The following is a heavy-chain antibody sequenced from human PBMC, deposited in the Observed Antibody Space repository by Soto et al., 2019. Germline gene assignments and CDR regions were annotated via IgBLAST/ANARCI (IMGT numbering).Heavy chain of an antibody. CDR1: GFTFRSYE. CDR3: ARYDFWSGYLDY. V-gene: IGHV3-48*03. Sequence: EVQLVESGGGLVQPGGSLRLSCAASGFTFRSYEMNWVRQAPGKGLEWVSYISSSGSTIYYADSVKGRFTISRDNAKNSLYLQMNSLRAEDPAVYYCARYDFWSGYLDYWGQGTLVTVSS. J-gene: IGHJ4*02. CDR2: ISSSGSTI. D-gene: IGHD3-3*01.